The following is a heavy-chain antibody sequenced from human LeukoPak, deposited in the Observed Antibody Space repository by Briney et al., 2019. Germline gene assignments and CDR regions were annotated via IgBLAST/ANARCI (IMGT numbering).Heavy chain of an antibody. V-gene: IGHV3-23*01. J-gene: IGHJ3*02. Sequence: GGSLRLSCAASGFTFSSYGMSWVRQAPGKGLECVSAFSGSGGSTYYADSVKGRFTISRDNSKNTLYLQMNSLRAEDTAVYYCAKDVYYDSSGYYYEGALDIWGQGTMVTVSS. CDR1: GFTFSSYG. D-gene: IGHD3-22*01. CDR2: FSGSGGST. CDR3: AKDVYYDSSGYYYEGALDI.